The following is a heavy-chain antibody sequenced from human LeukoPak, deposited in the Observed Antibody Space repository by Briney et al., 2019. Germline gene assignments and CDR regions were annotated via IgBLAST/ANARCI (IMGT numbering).Heavy chain of an antibody. CDR3: AGYGAYWDWYFDL. CDR1: GGSVSSYY. D-gene: IGHD4-17*01. V-gene: IGHV4-59*02. CDR2: MYYSGST. J-gene: IGHJ2*01. Sequence: PSETLSPTCTVSGGSVSSYYWSWIRQPPGKGLEWIGYMYYSGSTNYNPSLKSRVTISIDTSKNQCSLKLNSVTAADTAVYYCAGYGAYWDWYFDLWGRGTPVTVSP.